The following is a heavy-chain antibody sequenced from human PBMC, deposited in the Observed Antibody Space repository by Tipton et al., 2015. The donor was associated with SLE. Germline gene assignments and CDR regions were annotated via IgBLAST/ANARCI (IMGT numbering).Heavy chain of an antibody. D-gene: IGHD3-3*01. CDR3: AREVLEWLSYYFDY. J-gene: IGHJ4*02. CDR1: GFTFSSYA. CDR2: ISGSGGTT. Sequence: GPLRLSCAASGFTFSSYAMSWVRQAPGKGLEWVSAISGSGGTTYYADSVKGRFTISRDNSKNTLYLLMNSLRAEDTAVYYCAREVLEWLSYYFDYWGQGTLVTVSS. V-gene: IGHV3-23*01.